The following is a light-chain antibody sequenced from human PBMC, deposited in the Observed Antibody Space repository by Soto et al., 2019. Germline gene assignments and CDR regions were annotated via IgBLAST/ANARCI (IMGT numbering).Light chain of an antibody. CDR3: QQYNDWWT. J-gene: IGKJ1*01. V-gene: IGKV3-15*01. CDR2: GAS. Sequence: EIVMTQSPATLSVSPGESATLSCRASQSVSNNLTWYQQKPGQPPRLLIYGASTRATGVPGRFSGSGSGTEFTLTISSLKSEDFAVSYCQQYNDWWTFGQGTKVEIK. CDR1: QSVSNN.